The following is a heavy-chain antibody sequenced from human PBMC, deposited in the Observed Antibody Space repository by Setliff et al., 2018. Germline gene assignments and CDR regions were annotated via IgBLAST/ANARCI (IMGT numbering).Heavy chain of an antibody. Sequence: GGSLRLSCAAPGFTFSNHWMTWVRQAPGKGLEWVANIKQDGSDKYYVGSVKGRFTISRDNAKNSLYLQMSSLRAEDTAVYYCARWTARAVDYWGQGTLVTVSS. CDR2: IKQDGSDK. D-gene: IGHD6-6*01. CDR3: ARWTARAVDY. J-gene: IGHJ4*02. CDR1: GFTFSNHW. V-gene: IGHV3-7*03.